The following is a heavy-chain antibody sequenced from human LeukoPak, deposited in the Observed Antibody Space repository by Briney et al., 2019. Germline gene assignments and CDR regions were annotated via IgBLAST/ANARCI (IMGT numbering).Heavy chain of an antibody. CDR2: IYSGGST. J-gene: IGHJ4*02. CDR3: VSIGSSRREGY. D-gene: IGHD6-6*01. CDR1: GFTVSSNY. V-gene: IGHV3-66*02. Sequence: LAGGSLRLSCAASGFTVSSNYMSWVRQAPGKGLEWVSVIYSGGSTYYADSVKGRFTISRDNSKNTLYLQMNSLRAGDTAVYYCVSIGSSRREGYWGQGTLVTVSS.